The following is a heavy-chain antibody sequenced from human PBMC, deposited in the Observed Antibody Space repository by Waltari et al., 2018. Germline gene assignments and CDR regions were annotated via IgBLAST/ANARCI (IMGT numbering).Heavy chain of an antibody. CDR2: INHSGST. CDR1: GGSFSGYY. J-gene: IGHJ5*02. Sequence: QVQLQQWGAGLLKPSETLSLTCAVYGGSFSGYYWSWIRQPPGKGLEWIGEINHSGSTNYNPSLNSRVTISVDTSKNQFSLKLSSVTAADTAVYYCARGDIVVVGNWFDPWGQGTLVTVSS. V-gene: IGHV4-34*01. D-gene: IGHD2-21*01. CDR3: ARGDIVVVGNWFDP.